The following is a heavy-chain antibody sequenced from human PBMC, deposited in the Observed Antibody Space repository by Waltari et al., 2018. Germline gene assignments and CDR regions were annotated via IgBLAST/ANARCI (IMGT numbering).Heavy chain of an antibody. CDR2: ISYSGRT. V-gene: IGHV4-39*01. Sequence: QLQLQESGPGLVKPSETLSLTCTVSGGSISSESYYWGWIRQPPGKGLEWIGFISYSGRTYHNPSLKSRVTISVDTSKTQFSRKLSSVTAADTAVYYCARLSYHIVTGYGWFDPWGLGTLVTVSS. J-gene: IGHJ5*02. CDR1: GGSISSESYY. CDR3: ARLSYHIVTGYGWFDP. D-gene: IGHD3-9*01.